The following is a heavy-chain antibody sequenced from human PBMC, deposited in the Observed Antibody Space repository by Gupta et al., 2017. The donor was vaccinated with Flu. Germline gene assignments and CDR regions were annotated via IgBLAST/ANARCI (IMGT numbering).Heavy chain of an antibody. CDR3: ARHCSGGSCYPPGGYYGMDV. D-gene: IGHD2-15*01. CDR2: IIPIFGTA. V-gene: IGHV1-69*06. CDR1: GGTFSSYA. Sequence: QVQLVQSGAEVKKPGSSVKVSCKASGGTFSSYAISWVRQAPGQGLEWMGGIIPIFGTANYAQKFQGRVTITADKSTSTAYMELSSLRSEDTAVYYCARHCSGGSCYPPGGYYGMDVWGQGTTVTGSS. J-gene: IGHJ6*02.